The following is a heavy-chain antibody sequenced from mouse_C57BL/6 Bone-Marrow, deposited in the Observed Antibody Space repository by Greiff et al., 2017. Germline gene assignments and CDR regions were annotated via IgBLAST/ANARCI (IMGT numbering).Heavy chain of an antibody. CDR2: IDPENGDT. D-gene: IGHD2-4*01. CDR1: GFNIKDDY. Sequence: VQLQQSGAELVRPGASVKLSCTASGFNIKDDYMHWVKQRPEPGLEWIGWIDPENGDTESASKFQGKATITADTSSNTAYLQLSSLTSEDTAVYYCTTWNDYDWFAYWGQGTLVTVSA. V-gene: IGHV14-4*01. CDR3: TTWNDYDWFAY. J-gene: IGHJ3*01.